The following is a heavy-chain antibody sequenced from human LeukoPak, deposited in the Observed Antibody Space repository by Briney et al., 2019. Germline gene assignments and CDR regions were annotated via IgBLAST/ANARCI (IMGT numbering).Heavy chain of an antibody. CDR3: AKDQYYYGSGSYSLTFDY. Sequence: GRSLRLSCAASGFTFSSYGMHWVRQAPGKGLEWVAVISYDGSNKYYADSVKGRFTISRDNSKNTLYLQMNSLRAEDTAVYYCAKDQYYYGSGSYSLTFDYWGQGTLVTVSS. CDR1: GFTFSSYG. D-gene: IGHD3-10*01. CDR2: ISYDGSNK. J-gene: IGHJ4*02. V-gene: IGHV3-30*18.